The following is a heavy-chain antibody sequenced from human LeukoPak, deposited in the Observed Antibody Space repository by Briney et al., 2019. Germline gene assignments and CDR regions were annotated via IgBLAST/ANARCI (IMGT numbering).Heavy chain of an antibody. D-gene: IGHD2-2*01. CDR2: IYPADSDT. CDR1: GYSFPSYW. CDR3: ARGKGTTSDY. Sequence: GESLKISCKGSGYSFPSYWIGWVRQIPGKGLEWMGTIYPADSDTRYNPSFEGQVTISADTSIGTASLQWSSLKAPDTAMYYCARGKGTTSDYWGQGTLVTVSS. J-gene: IGHJ4*02. V-gene: IGHV5-51*01.